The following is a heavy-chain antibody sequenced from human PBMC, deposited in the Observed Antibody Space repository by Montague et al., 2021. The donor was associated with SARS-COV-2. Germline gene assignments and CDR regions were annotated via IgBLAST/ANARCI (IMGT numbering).Heavy chain of an antibody. CDR1: GFTFDDYA. V-gene: IGHV3-9*01. J-gene: IGHJ4*02. CDR3: AKDIDGHSSTFDY. CDR2: ISWSSGSI. D-gene: IGHD6-13*01. Sequence: SLRLSCAASGFTFDDYAMHWVRQAPGKGLEWVSCISWSSGSIYYADSVKGRFTISRDNAKNSLYLQMNSLRAEDTAVYYCAKDIDGHSSTFDYWGQGTLVTVSS.